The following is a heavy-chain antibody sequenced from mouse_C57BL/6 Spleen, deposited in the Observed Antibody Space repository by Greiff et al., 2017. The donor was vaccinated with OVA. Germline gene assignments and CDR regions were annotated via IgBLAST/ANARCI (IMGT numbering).Heavy chain of an antibody. V-gene: IGHV5-6*01. J-gene: IGHJ2*01. D-gene: IGHD2-12*01. Sequence: EVKLVESGGDLVKPGGSLKLSCAASGFTFSSYGMSWVRQTPDKRLEWVATISSGGSYTYYPDSVKGRFTISRDNAKNTLYLQMSSLKSEDTAMYYCARTTIYYFDYWGQGTTLTVSS. CDR1: GFTFSSYG. CDR3: ARTTIYYFDY. CDR2: ISSGGSYT.